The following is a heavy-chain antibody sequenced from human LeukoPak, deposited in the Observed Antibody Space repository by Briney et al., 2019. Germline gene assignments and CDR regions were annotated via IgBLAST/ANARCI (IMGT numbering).Heavy chain of an antibody. CDR1: GYTFTSYD. CDR2: MNPNSGNT. V-gene: IGHV1-8*01. CDR3: ARSKWTTGTIVY. D-gene: IGHD1-1*01. Sequence: ASVKVSCKASGYTFTSYDINWVRQATGQGLEWMGWMNPNSGNTGYAQKFQGRVTMTRNTSISTAYMELSRLRSDDTAVYYCARSKWTTGTIVYWGQGTLVTVSS. J-gene: IGHJ4*02.